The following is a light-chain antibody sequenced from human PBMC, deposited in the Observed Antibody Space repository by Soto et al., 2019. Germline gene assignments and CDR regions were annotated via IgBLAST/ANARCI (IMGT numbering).Light chain of an antibody. CDR3: LQYNDYSWT. J-gene: IGKJ1*01. CDR2: DAS. CDR1: QSISSW. Sequence: DIQMTQSPSTLSASVGDRVTITCRASQSISSWLAWYQQEPGKAPKLLIYDASSLQSGVPSRFSGSGSGTEFTLTISSLQPDDFTTYFCLQYNDYSWTFGQGTKVDIK. V-gene: IGKV1-5*01.